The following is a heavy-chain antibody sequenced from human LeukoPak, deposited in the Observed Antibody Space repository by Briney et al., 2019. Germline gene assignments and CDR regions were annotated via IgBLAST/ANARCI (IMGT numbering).Heavy chain of an antibody. CDR3: ARTRLAAAGSFSH. D-gene: IGHD6-13*01. CDR2: INTNTRNP. V-gene: IGHV7-4-1*02. CDR1: GYTFTSYA. J-gene: IGHJ4*02. Sequence: ASVKVSCKASGYTFTSYAMNWVRQAPGRGLEWMGWINTNTRNPTYAQGFTGRFVFSLDTSVSTAYLQISSLKAEDTAVYYCARTRLAAAGSFSHWGQGTLVTVSS.